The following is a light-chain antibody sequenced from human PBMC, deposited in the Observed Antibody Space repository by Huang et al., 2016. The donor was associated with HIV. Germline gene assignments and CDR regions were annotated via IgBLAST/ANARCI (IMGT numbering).Light chain of an antibody. J-gene: IGKJ2*01. CDR2: AAS. V-gene: IGKV3-15*01. CDR1: QSVSNN. Sequence: EIVMTQSPATLSVSPGERATLSCRASQSVSNNLAWYQQNPGQAPRRLIYAASTRATGIPARFSGSGSGTEFTLTIRSLQSEDFAVYYCQQYNNWPPDTFGQGTKLEIK. CDR3: QQYNNWPPDT.